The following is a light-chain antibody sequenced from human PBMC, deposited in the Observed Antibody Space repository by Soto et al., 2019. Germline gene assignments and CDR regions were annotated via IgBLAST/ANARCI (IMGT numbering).Light chain of an antibody. Sequence: EIVLTQSPATLSVSPGERATLSCRASQSVSSNLAWYQQKPGQAPRLLIFGASTRATGIPARFSGSGSGTEFTLTISSLQSEDFAVYYCQQYGNWYTFGQRTKLEIK. CDR3: QQYGNWYT. CDR2: GAS. CDR1: QSVSSN. J-gene: IGKJ2*01. V-gene: IGKV3-15*01.